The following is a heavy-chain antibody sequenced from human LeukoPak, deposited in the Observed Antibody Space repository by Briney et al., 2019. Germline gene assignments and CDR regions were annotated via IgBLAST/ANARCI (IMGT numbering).Heavy chain of an antibody. V-gene: IGHV4-61*01. Sequence: SETLSLTCAVSGGSINSSSYYWSWIRQPPGKGLEWIGYIYYSGSTNYNPSLKSRVTISVDTSKNQFSLKLSSVTAADTAVYYCARDQKRWLQQTPHAFDIWGQGTMVTVSS. D-gene: IGHD5-24*01. CDR3: ARDQKRWLQQTPHAFDI. J-gene: IGHJ3*02. CDR2: IYYSGST. CDR1: GGSINSSSYY.